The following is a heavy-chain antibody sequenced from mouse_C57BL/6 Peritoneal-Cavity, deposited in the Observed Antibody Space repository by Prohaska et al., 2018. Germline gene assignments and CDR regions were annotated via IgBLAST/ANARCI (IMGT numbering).Heavy chain of an antibody. V-gene: IGHV4-1*01. CDR1: GIDFSRYW. CDR3: ASPDGYYWYFDV. CDR2: INPYRSKI. J-gene: IGHJ1*03. D-gene: IGHD2-3*01. Sequence: EVKLLQSGGGLVQPGGSLKLSCSASGIDFSRYWMSWVRRAPGKGLEWIGEINPYRSKINYAPSLKDKCIISRDNAKNTLYLQMSKVRSEDTALYYCASPDGYYWYFDVWGTGTTVTVSS.